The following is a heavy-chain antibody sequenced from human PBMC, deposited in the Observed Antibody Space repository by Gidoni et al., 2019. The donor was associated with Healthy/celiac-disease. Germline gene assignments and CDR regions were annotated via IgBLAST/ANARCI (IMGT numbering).Heavy chain of an antibody. Sequence: EVPLVASGGGLVQPGGSLGLSCPASGFTFSSHWMHWVRQGPGKGLVWVSRINSDGSSTSYADSVKGRFTISRDNAKNTLYLQMNSLRAEDTAVYYCARTIAAAVPLDWGQGTLVTVSS. J-gene: IGHJ4*02. D-gene: IGHD6-13*01. CDR3: ARTIAAAVPLD. CDR2: INSDGSST. CDR1: GFTFSSHW. V-gene: IGHV3-74*01.